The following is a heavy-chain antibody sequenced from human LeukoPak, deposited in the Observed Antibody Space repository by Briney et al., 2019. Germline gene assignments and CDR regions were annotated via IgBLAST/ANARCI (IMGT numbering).Heavy chain of an antibody. J-gene: IGHJ4*02. CDR3: ARSRAYYYGSGSLYYFDY. D-gene: IGHD3-10*01. CDR1: GFTFSTYA. V-gene: IGHV3-23*01. CDR2: ISATGAST. Sequence: GGSLRLSCAVSGFTFSTYAMAWVRQAPGRGLEWVSSISATGASTYYADSVKGRFTISRENAKNSLYLQMNSLRAGDTAVYYCARSRAYYYGSGSLYYFDYWGQGTLVTVSS.